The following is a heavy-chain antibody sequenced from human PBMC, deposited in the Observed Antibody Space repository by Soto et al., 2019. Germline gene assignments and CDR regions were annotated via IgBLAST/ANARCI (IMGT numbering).Heavy chain of an antibody. J-gene: IGHJ4*02. D-gene: IGHD6-13*01. CDR3: ARHAQQLALDY. CDR1: GGSISSSTYF. V-gene: IGHV4-39*01. Sequence: QLQLQESGPGLVKPSETLSLTCTVSGGSISSSTYFWGWIRQPPGKGLEWIGCIYYSGDTYYNPSLKSRVTISVDTSKNQFSLRLNSVTAADTAVYYCARHAQQLALDYWGQGTLVTVSS. CDR2: IYYSGDT.